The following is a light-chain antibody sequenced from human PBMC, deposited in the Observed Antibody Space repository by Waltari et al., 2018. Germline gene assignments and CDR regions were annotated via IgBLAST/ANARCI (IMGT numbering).Light chain of an antibody. CDR2: KVS. V-gene: IGKV2-30*02. Sequence: EVVMTQSPLSLPVTLGQPASISCRSSQSLVHSDGNTYLSWFQQRPGQSARRLIYKVSNRDSGVPDRFSGSGSGTDFTLKISRVEAEDVGVYFCMQGTHWPYTFGPGTKVDI. CDR1: QSLVHSDGNTY. CDR3: MQGTHWPYT. J-gene: IGKJ3*01.